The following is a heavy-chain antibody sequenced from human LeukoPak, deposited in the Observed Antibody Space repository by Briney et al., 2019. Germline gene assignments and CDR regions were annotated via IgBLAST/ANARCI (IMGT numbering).Heavy chain of an antibody. CDR1: GFTFSNYG. Sequence: GGSLRLSCAASGFTFSNYGMHWVRQAPGKGLEWVAVISYDGSKKYYADAVKGRFTISRDNSKNTLYLQMNSLRAEDTAVYYCARERAATSGMDVWGQGTTVTVSS. J-gene: IGHJ6*02. CDR2: ISYDGSKK. CDR3: ARERAATSGMDV. D-gene: IGHD5-12*01. V-gene: IGHV3-30*19.